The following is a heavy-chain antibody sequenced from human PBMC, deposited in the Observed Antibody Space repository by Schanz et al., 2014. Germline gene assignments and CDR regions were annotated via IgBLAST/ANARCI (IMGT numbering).Heavy chain of an antibody. J-gene: IGHJ5*02. V-gene: IGHV1-2*02. CDR2: INPYSGAT. D-gene: IGHD1-7*01. Sequence: QVQLVQSGAEVRKPGASVRVSCKASGYSFAAFFIHWVRQTPGQGLEWMGCINPYSGATYYAQKFQGRGTLTSDASLTTVYMEVHSLTSDDTAVFFCARDQTGTTNWFDPWGQGTLVTVSS. CDR3: ARDQTGTTNWFDP. CDR1: GYSFAAFF.